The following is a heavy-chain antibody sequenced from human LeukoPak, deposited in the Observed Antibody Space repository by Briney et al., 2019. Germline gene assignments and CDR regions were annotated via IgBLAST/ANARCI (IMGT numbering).Heavy chain of an antibody. D-gene: IGHD4-17*01. J-gene: IGHJ3*02. CDR1: GFTVGSSY. V-gene: IGHV3-53*01. CDR2: IYAGGST. Sequence: GGSLRLSCAASGFTVGSSYMSWVRQAPGKGLEWISVIYAGGSTYYADSVKGRFTIPRDSSKNTLYLQMNSLRAEDTAVYYCARGKAVTGFDIWGQGTMVTVSS. CDR3: ARGKAVTGFDI.